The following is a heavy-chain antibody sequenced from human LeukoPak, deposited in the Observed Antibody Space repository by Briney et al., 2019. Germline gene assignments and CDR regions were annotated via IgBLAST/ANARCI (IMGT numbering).Heavy chain of an antibody. CDR1: GGTFSSYA. V-gene: IGHV1-69*01. Sequence: SVKVSCKASGGTFSSYAISWVRQAPGQGLEWMGGIIPIFGTANYAQKFQGRVTITADESTSTTYMELSSLRSEDTAVYYCARGVLLGGYYLSWGQGTLVTVSS. CDR3: ARGVLLGGYYLS. D-gene: IGHD3-22*01. J-gene: IGHJ5*02. CDR2: IIPIFGTA.